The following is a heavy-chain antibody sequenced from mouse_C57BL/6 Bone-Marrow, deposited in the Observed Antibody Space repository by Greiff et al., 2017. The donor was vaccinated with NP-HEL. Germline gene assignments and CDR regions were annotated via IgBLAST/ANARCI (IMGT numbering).Heavy chain of an antibody. J-gene: IGHJ1*03. CDR2: IRSKSSNYAT. CDR3: VRGGYDGYYVGYFDV. Sequence: EVQRVESGGGLVQPKGSLKLSCAASGFTFNTYAMHWVRQAPGKGLEWVARIRSKSSNYATYYADSVKDRFTISRDDSQSMLYLQMNNLKTEDTAMYYCVRGGYDGYYVGYFDVWGTGTTVTVSS. V-gene: IGHV10-3*01. D-gene: IGHD2-3*01. CDR1: GFTFNTYA.